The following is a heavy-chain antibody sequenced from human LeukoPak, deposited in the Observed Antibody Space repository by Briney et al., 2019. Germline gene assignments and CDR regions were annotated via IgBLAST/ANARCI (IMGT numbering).Heavy chain of an antibody. V-gene: IGHV3-21*01. CDR1: GFTFSNYN. Sequence: GRSLRLSCAASGFTFSNYNINWVRQAPGQGLEWVSSISTSSSYKYYADSVKGRFTISRDNAKDSLYPQMNSLRAEDTAVYYCARGRYDVLAGYQPPYFDYWGQGTLVTVSS. CDR3: ARGRYDVLAGYQPPYFDY. J-gene: IGHJ4*02. CDR2: ISTSSSYK. D-gene: IGHD3-9*01.